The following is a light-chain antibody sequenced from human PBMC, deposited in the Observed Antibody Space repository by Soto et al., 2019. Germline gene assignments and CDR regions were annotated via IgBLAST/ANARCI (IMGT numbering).Light chain of an antibody. CDR1: SSDVGGYNY. V-gene: IGLV2-14*03. CDR2: DVT. Sequence: QSVLTQPASVSGSPGQSITISCTGTSSDVGGYNYVSWYQHHPGKAPKLIIYDVTNRPSGVSNPFSGSKSGNTASLTISGFQPEDEANYCCSSYTTSNTRQLVFGTGTKVAVL. J-gene: IGLJ1*01. CDR3: SSYTTSNTRQLV.